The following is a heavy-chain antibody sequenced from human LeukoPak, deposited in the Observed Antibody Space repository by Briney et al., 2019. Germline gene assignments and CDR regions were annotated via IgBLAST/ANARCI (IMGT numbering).Heavy chain of an antibody. CDR3: ARGVLDYDFWSGYYR. V-gene: IGHV1-69*13. CDR2: IIPIFGTA. J-gene: IGHJ4*02. CDR1: GGTFSSYA. D-gene: IGHD3-3*01. Sequence: SVKVSCKASGGTFSSYAISWVRQAPGQGLEWMGGIIPIFGTANYAQKFQGRVTITADESTSTAYMELSSLRSEDTAVYYCARGVLDYDFWSGYYRWGQGTLVTVSS.